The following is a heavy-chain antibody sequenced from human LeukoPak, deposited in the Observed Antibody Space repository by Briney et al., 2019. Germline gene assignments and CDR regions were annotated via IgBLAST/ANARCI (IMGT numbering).Heavy chain of an antibody. D-gene: IGHD4-23*01. J-gene: IGHJ3*02. V-gene: IGHV5-51*01. CDR2: IFPGSSDT. CDR1: GPIFTSYW. Sequence: GESLKISCKGSGPIFTSYWIGWVRQLPGKGLEWMGIIFPGSSDTRYSPSFRGQVTISADKSISTAYLQWSSLKASDTAMYFCARGPYGGHSGAFDIWGQGTMVTVSS. CDR3: ARGPYGGHSGAFDI.